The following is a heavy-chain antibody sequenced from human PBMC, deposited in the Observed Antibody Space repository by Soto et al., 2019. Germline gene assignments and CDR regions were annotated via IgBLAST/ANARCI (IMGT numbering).Heavy chain of an antibody. CDR3: ARHAGIAAAGSHY. CDR1: GGSISSYY. V-gene: IGHV4-39*01. J-gene: IGHJ4*02. D-gene: IGHD6-13*01. CDR2: IYYSGST. Sequence: SETLSLTCTVSGGSISSYYWGWIRQPPGKGLEWIGSIYYSGSTYYNPSLKSRVTISVDTSKNQFSLKLSSVTAADTAVYYCARHAGIAAAGSHYWGQGTLVTVSS.